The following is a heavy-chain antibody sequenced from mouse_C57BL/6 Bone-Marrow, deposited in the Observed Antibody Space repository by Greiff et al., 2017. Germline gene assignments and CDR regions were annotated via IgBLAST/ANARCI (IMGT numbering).Heavy chain of an antibody. Sequence: QVQLKESGPELVKPGASVKISCKASGYAFSSSWMNWVKQRPGKGLEWIGRIYPGDGDTNYNGKFKGKATLTADKSSSTAYMQLSSLTSEDSAVYFCARPFTTVVENLSCDYWGQGTTLTVSS. CDR2: IYPGDGDT. CDR1: GYAFSSSW. D-gene: IGHD1-1*01. CDR3: ARPFTTVVENLSCDY. V-gene: IGHV1-82*01. J-gene: IGHJ2*01.